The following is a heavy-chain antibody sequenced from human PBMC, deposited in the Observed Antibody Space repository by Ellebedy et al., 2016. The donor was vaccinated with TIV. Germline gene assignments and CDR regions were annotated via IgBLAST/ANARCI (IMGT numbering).Heavy chain of an antibody. Sequence: MPSETLSLTCAVYGGSFSGYYWSWIRQPPGKGLEWFGDINHSGSTNYNPSLKSRVTISLDTSKNQFSLKLSSVTAADTAVYYCARRKNSISPCFDYWGQGTLVTVSS. V-gene: IGHV4-34*01. D-gene: IGHD6-13*01. CDR1: GGSFSGYY. J-gene: IGHJ4*02. CDR3: ARRKNSISPCFDY. CDR2: INHSGST.